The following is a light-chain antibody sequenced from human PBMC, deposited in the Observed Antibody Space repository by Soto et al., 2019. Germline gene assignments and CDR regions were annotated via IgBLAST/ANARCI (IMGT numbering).Light chain of an antibody. CDR2: ATS. V-gene: IGKV3-11*01. CDR1: QSIGNY. J-gene: IGKJ3*01. CDR3: QQRSSLPFT. Sequence: EVVLTQSPATLSLSPGEGATLSCRASQSIGNYLAWYQQKPGQAPRLLIYATSNRATGIPARFSGSWSGTDFTLTISSLEPEDFAVYYCQQRSSLPFTFGPGTKLDIK.